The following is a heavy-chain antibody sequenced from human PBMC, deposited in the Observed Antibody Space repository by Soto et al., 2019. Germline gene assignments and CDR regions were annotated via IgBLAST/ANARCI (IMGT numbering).Heavy chain of an antibody. J-gene: IGHJ4*02. CDR1: GGSINNHY. V-gene: IGHV4-59*11. D-gene: IGHD1-7*01. CDR2: IYYTGST. Sequence: QVHLQESGPGLVKPSENLSLTCTVSGGSINNHYWSWIRQPPGKGLEWIGYIYYTGSTNYNPSLKSRVTMSVDTSTRQFSLNLTSLTAADTAIYYCARANWYSAYWGQGTLVTVSS. CDR3: ARANWYSAY.